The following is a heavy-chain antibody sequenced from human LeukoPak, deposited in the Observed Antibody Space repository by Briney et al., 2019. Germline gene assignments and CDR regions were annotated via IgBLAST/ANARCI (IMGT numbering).Heavy chain of an antibody. CDR1: GFNFNIYS. V-gene: IGHV3-21*04. Sequence: KSGGSLRLSCAASGFNFNIYSMNWVRQAPGKGLEWVSSISSTSSYIYYADSVKGRFTVSRDNAKNSLYLQMNSLRADDTAVYYCAKPFRDCSSATCYVSFDYWGQGTLVTVSS. D-gene: IGHD2-2*01. CDR2: ISSTSSYI. CDR3: AKPFRDCSSATCYVSFDY. J-gene: IGHJ4*02.